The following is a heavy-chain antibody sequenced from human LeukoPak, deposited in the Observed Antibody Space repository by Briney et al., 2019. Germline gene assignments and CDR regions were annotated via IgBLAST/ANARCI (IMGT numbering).Heavy chain of an antibody. CDR3: ARVNEGAVAGHDAFDI. V-gene: IGHV3-21*01. Sequence: GGSLRLSCAASGFTFSSYSMNWVRQAPGKGLEWVSSISSSSSYIYYADSVKGRFTISRDNAKNSLYLQMNSPRAEDTAVYYCARVNEGAVAGHDAFDIWGQGTMVTVSS. D-gene: IGHD6-19*01. CDR1: GFTFSSYS. CDR2: ISSSSSYI. J-gene: IGHJ3*02.